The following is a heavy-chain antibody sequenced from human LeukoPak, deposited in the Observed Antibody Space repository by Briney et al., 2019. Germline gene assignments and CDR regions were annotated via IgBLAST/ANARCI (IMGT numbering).Heavy chain of an antibody. CDR1: GFTVSSNY. V-gene: IGHV3-53*01. CDR3: ARYDFWSGYYTPPFGY. Sequence: PGGSLRLSCAASGFTVSSNYMSWVRQAPGKGLEWVSVIYSGGSTYYADSVKGRFTISRDNAKNSLYLQMNSLRAEDTAVYYCARYDFWSGYYTPPFGYWGQGTLVTVSS. CDR2: IYSGGST. J-gene: IGHJ4*02. D-gene: IGHD3-3*01.